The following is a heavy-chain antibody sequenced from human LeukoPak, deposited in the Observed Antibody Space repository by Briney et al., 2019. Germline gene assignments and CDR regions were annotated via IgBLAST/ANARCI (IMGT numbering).Heavy chain of an antibody. CDR2: INHSGST. CDR3: ARDAGFMVRGSGRGYDDYYYFMDV. D-gene: IGHD3-10*01. Sequence: PGGSLRLSCAASGFTFSNAWMSWIRQPPGKGLEWIGEINHSGSTNYNPSLKSRVTISVDTSKNQFSLKLSSVTAADTAVYYCARDAGFMVRGSGRGYDDYYYFMDVWGKGTTVTISS. J-gene: IGHJ6*03. V-gene: IGHV4-34*01. CDR1: GFTFSNAW.